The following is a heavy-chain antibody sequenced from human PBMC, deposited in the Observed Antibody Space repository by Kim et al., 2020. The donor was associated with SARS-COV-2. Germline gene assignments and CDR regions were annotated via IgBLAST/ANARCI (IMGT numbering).Heavy chain of an antibody. V-gene: IGHV3-74*01. J-gene: IGHJ6*02. CDR2: ISSDGSIT. CDR3: ARGFFRDGIDV. Sequence: GGSLRLSCAVSRFTFNNYWINWVRHAPGKGLVWVSRISSDGSITNYADSVKGRFTMSRDNAENTLYLQMNSLRAEDTAVYYCARGFFRDGIDVWGQGTTVTVSS. CDR1: RFTFNNYW. D-gene: IGHD3-10*01.